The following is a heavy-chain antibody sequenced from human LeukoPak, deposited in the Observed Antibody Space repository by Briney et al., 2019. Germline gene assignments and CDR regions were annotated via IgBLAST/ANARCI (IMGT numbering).Heavy chain of an antibody. D-gene: IGHD2-2*01. Sequence: GASVKVSCKASGGTFSRYATSWVRQAPGQGLEWMGGIIPIFGTPNYAQKFQGRVTITADKTTSTVYMDVSSLRSEDTGVYYCARLVVPAARGDYYYYGMDVWGKGTTVIVSS. V-gene: IGHV1-69*06. CDR2: IIPIFGTP. J-gene: IGHJ6*04. CDR3: ARLVVPAARGDYYYYGMDV. CDR1: GGTFSRYA.